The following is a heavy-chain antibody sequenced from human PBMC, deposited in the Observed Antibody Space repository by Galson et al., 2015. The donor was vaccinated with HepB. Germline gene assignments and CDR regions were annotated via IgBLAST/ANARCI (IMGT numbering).Heavy chain of an antibody. CDR1: GYSFSRHW. D-gene: IGHD2-8*02. CDR2: VYPGDSDI. J-gene: IGHJ6*02. Sequence: QSGAEMKKPGESLKISCQGSGYSFSRHWIGWVRQMPGKGLEWLGIVYPGDSDIRYNPSFQGQVTISVDKFINTAFLQWSSLKASDTATYYCARHINYCTGDNCYRYYYYGMDVWGQGTTVIVSS. V-gene: IGHV5-51*01. CDR3: ARHINYCTGDNCYRYYYYGMDV.